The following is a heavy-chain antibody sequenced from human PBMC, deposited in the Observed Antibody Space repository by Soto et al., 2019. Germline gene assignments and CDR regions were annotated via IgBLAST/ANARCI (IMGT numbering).Heavy chain of an antibody. V-gene: IGHV3-73*01. J-gene: IGHJ5*02. D-gene: IGHD4-4*01. Sequence: HPGGSLRLSCAASGFTFSGSAMHWVRQASGKGLEWVGRIRSKANSYATAYAASVKGRFTISRDDSKNTAYLQMNSLKTEDTAVYYCTSRSTTVGNWFDPWGQGTLVTVS. CDR2: IRSKANSYAT. CDR1: GFTFSGSA. CDR3: TSRSTTVGNWFDP.